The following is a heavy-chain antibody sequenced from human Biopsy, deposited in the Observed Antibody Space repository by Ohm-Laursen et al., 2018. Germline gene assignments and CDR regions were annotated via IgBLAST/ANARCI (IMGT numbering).Heavy chain of an antibody. J-gene: IGHJ5*02. D-gene: IGHD5/OR15-5a*01. CDR1: GYNFLGYR. CDR2: INPDTGET. Sequence: SVKVSCKASGYNFLGYRLHWVRLAPGQGLEWMGWINPDTGETRYAPKFQGRLALTRDVSVNTGYLELSSLGSGDTAIYFCAKPSGGVSTIGFDPWGQGTQIIVS. V-gene: IGHV1-2*02. CDR3: AKPSGGVSTIGFDP.